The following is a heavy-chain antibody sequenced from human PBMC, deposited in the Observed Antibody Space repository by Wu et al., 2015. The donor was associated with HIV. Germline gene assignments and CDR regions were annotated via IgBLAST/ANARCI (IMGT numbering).Heavy chain of an antibody. CDR2: INPNRGNT. CDR3: AREFSSYGYYYYGMDV. Sequence: QVQLLQSGAEVKKPGASVMVSCKASGYTFIDYYIYWVRQAPGQGLEWMGWINPNRGNTNYAQKLQGRVTMTTDTSTSTAYMELRSLRSDDTAVYYCAREFSSYGYYYYGMDVWGQGTTVTVSS. J-gene: IGHJ6*02. V-gene: IGHV1-18*04. D-gene: IGHD5-18*01. CDR1: GYTFIDYY.